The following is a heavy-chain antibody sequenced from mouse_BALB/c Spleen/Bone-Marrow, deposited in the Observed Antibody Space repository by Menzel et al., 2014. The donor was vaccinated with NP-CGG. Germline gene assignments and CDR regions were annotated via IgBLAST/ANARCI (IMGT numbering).Heavy chain of an antibody. Sequence: EVKLVESGGGLVKLGGSLKLSCAASGFTFSSYYMSWVRQTPEKRLELVAAINSNGGSTYYPDTVKGRFTISRDNAKNTLYLQMSSLKSEDTALYYCARLGNDDAMDYWGQGTSGTVSS. V-gene: IGHV5-6-2*01. J-gene: IGHJ4*01. CDR2: INSNGGST. CDR3: ARLGNDDAMDY. D-gene: IGHD2-12*01. CDR1: GFTFSSYY.